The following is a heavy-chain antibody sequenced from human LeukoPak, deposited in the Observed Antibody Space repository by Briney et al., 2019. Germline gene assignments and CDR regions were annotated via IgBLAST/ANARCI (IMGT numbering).Heavy chain of an antibody. J-gene: IGHJ4*02. D-gene: IGHD2-2*02. V-gene: IGHV4-39*01. Sequence: PSETLSLTCTVSGGSISSSSYYWGWIRQPPGKGLEWIGSIYYSGSTYYNPSLKSRLTISVDTSKNEFSLKLSSVTAADTAVYYCARSWAPGYCTSTSCYNFDYWGQGALVTVSS. CDR1: GGSISSSSYY. CDR3: ARSWAPGYCTSTSCYNFDY. CDR2: IYYSGST.